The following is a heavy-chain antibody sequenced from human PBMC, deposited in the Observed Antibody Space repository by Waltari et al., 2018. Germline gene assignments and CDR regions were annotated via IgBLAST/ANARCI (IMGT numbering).Heavy chain of an antibody. J-gene: IGHJ6*03. V-gene: IGHV3-74*01. CDR2: MNGEGSTT. CDR3: AREDSNYNYYYYCYMDV. D-gene: IGHD4-4*01. Sequence: ELHLVESGGGLVQPGGSLRLSCAASCFTFSSHWMYWVRQAPGKGLVWVSRMNGEGSTTGHVESVKGRFTISRDNAKNTLYLQMNSLRAEDTAVYYCAREDSNYNYYYYCYMDVWGRGTTVTVSS. CDR1: CFTFSSHW.